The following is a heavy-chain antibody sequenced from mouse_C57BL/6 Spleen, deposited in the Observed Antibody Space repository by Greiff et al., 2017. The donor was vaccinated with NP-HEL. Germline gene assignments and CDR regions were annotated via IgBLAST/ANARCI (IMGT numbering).Heavy chain of an antibody. CDR3: ARREIYYDYDVYFDV. CDR1: GYTFTSYW. CDR2: IDPSDSYT. J-gene: IGHJ1*03. Sequence: VQLQQPGAELVMPGASVKLSCKASGYTFTSYWMHWVKQRPGQGLEWIGEIDPSDSYTNYNQKFKGKSTLTVDKSSSTAYMQLSSLTSEDSAVYYCARREIYYDYDVYFDVWGTGTTVTVSS. V-gene: IGHV1-69*01. D-gene: IGHD2-4*01.